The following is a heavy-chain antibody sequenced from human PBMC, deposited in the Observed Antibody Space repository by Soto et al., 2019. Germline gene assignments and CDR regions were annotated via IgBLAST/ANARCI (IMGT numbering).Heavy chain of an antibody. CDR3: AKDFKGSGWSNWFDP. D-gene: IGHD6-19*01. Sequence: GGSLRLSCAASGFTFSSYAMSWVRQAPGKGLEWVSAISGSGGSTYYADSVKGRFTISRDNSKNTLYLQMNGLRAEDTAVYYCAKDFKGSGWSNWFDPWGQGTLVTVSS. CDR1: GFTFSSYA. J-gene: IGHJ5*02. CDR2: ISGSGGST. V-gene: IGHV3-23*01.